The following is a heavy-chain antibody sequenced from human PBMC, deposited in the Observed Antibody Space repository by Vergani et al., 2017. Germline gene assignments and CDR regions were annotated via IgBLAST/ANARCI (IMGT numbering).Heavy chain of an antibody. CDR3: AKDLGTSSGGGWFDP. CDR2: ISWNSNSI. J-gene: IGHJ5*02. CDR1: GFTSAGYA. V-gene: IGHV3-9*02. D-gene: IGHD6-6*01. Sequence: EVQLEESGGGLVLPGRSLRLSCVASGFTSAGYAMHWVRQAPGKGLEWVSGISWNSNSIGYADSVKGRVTISRDNAKNSLYLKMNSLRAEDTALSYCAKDLGTSSGGGWFDPWGQGTLVTVSS.